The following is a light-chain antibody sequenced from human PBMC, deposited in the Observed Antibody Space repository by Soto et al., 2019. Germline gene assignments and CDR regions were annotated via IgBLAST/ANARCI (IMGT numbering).Light chain of an antibody. CDR1: SSNIGAGYD. CDR2: SNT. CDR3: QSYDRSLSGVI. J-gene: IGLJ2*01. V-gene: IGLV1-40*01. Sequence: QSVLTQPPSVSGTLGQRVTISCTGSSSNIGAGYDVQWYQQLPGTAPKLLIHSNTNRPSGVPDRFSASKSGTSASLAITGLQAEDEADYHCQSYDRSLSGVIFDGGTKLTVL.